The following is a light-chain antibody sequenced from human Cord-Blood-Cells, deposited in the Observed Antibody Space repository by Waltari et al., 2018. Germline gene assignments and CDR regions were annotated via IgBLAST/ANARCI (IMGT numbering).Light chain of an antibody. Sequence: QSALTQPASETGSPGKSIPNSCPGTSSDVECYHSHAWYQQHPGKAPKLMIYEVSIRPSGVSNRFSGSKSGNTASLTISWLQAEDEADYYCSSYTSSSTYVFGTGTKVTVL. J-gene: IGLJ1*01. CDR3: SSYTSSSTYV. CDR2: EVS. V-gene: IGLV2-14*01. CDR1: SSDVECYHS.